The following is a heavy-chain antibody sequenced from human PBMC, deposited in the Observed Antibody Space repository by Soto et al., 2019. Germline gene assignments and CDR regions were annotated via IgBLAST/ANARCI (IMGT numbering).Heavy chain of an antibody. V-gene: IGHV3-30*18. CDR2: ISYDGSNK. CDR3: AKDLRRGVATGYYFDY. D-gene: IGHD5-12*01. Sequence: ESGGGVVQPGRSLRLSCAASGFTFSSYGMHWVRQAPGKGLEWVAVISYDGSNKYYADSVKGRFTISRDNSKNTLYLQMKSLRAEDTAVYYCAKDLRRGVATGYYFDYWGQGTLVTVSS. J-gene: IGHJ4*02. CDR1: GFTFSSYG.